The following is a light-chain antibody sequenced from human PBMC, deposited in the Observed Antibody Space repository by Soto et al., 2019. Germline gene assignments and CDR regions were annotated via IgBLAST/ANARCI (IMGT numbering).Light chain of an antibody. Sequence: IVITQSPASLSVTPGGRATLSCRASQSVSRNLAWYQQKPGQAPSLLIFDASTRATGVPARFSGSGSGTDFTLTISSLLSEDFAVYYCQHYYNWPPGGTFGQGTKVDIK. CDR1: QSVSRN. CDR3: QHYYNWPPGGT. V-gene: IGKV3-15*01. J-gene: IGKJ1*01. CDR2: DAS.